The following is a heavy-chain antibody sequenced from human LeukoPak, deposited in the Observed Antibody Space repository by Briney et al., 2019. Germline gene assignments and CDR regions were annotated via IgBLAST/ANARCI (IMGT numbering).Heavy chain of an antibody. V-gene: IGHV3-48*01. D-gene: IGHD3-10*01. CDR1: GFTFSSYA. J-gene: IGHJ6*03. CDR2: ISSSGSTI. CDR3: ARVTMVRGATYYYYVDV. Sequence: GGSLRLSCAASGFTFSSYAMHWVRQAPGKGLEWVSYISSSGSTIYYADSVKGRFTISRDNAKNSLYLQMNSLRAEDTAVYYCARVTMVRGATYYYYVDVWGKGTTVTVSS.